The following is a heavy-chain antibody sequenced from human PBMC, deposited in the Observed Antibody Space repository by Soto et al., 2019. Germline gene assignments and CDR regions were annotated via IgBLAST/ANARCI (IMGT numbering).Heavy chain of an antibody. V-gene: IGHV4-59*12. CDR1: GGSISSYY. J-gene: IGHJ5*02. CDR2: IYYSGST. Sequence: SETLSLTCTVSGGSISSYYWSWIRQPPGKGLEWIGYIYYSGSTNYNPSLKSRVTISVDTSKNQFSLKLSSVTAADTAVYYCARDAGYYGDYGNWFDPWGQGTLVTVSS. CDR3: ARDAGYYGDYGNWFDP. D-gene: IGHD4-17*01.